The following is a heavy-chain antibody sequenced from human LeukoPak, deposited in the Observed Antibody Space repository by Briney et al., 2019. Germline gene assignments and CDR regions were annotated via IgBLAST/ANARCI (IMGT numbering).Heavy chain of an antibody. CDR3: ATGPTIFGVWAFDI. CDR2: IYTSGST. V-gene: IGHV4-61*02. J-gene: IGHJ4*02. Sequence: SQTLSLSCTVSGGSISSGSYYWSWIRQPAGKGLEWIGRIYTSGSTNYNPSLKSRVTIPVDTSKNQFSLKLSSVTAADTAVYYCATGPTIFGVWAFDIWGQETLVTVSS. CDR1: GGSISSGSYY. D-gene: IGHD3-3*01.